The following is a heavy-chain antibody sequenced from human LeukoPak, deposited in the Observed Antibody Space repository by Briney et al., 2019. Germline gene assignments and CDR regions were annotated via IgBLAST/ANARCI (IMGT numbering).Heavy chain of an antibody. D-gene: IGHD6-19*01. Sequence: GGSLRLSCAASGFTFSSYAMSWVRQAPGKGLEWVANIKQDGSEKYYVDSVKGRFTISRDNAKNSLYLQMNSLRAEDTAVYYCATGAVAGHDAFDIWGQGTMVTVSS. V-gene: IGHV3-7*03. CDR2: IKQDGSEK. J-gene: IGHJ3*02. CDR3: ATGAVAGHDAFDI. CDR1: GFTFSSYA.